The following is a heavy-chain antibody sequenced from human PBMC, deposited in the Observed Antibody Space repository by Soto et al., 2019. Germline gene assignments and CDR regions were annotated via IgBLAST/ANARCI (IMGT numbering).Heavy chain of an antibody. D-gene: IGHD1-26*01. Sequence: VQLQESGPGPVKPSATRSLTCAVSGGSISSSNWWSWVRQPPGKGLEWIGEIYHSGRTNDNPSLKSRVPISVDKSENQFSLKLSSVTAADTAVYYCSRVSGSYYYGMDVWGQEITVSVSS. CDR1: GGSISSSNW. J-gene: IGHJ6*02. V-gene: IGHV4-4*02. CDR3: SRVSGSYYYGMDV. CDR2: IYHSGRT.